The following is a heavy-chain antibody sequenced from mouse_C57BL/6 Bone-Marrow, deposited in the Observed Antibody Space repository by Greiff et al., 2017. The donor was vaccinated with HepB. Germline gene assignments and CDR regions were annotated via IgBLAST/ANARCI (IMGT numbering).Heavy chain of an antibody. Sequence: DVMLVESEGGLVQPGSSMKLSCTASGFTFSDYYMAWVRQVPEKGLEWVANINYDGSSTYYLDSLKSRFIISRDNAKNILYLQMSSLKSEDTATYYCARDEGLRGEAWFAYWGQGTLVTVSA. CDR2: INYDGSST. CDR1: GFTFSDYY. V-gene: IGHV5-16*01. CDR3: ARDEGLRGEAWFAY. J-gene: IGHJ3*01. D-gene: IGHD2-4*01.